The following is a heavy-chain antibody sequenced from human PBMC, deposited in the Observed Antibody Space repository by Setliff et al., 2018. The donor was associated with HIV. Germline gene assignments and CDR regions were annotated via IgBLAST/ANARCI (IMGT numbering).Heavy chain of an antibody. CDR1: GGSISSGSYY. CDR3: ASRYSSLGHFQH. V-gene: IGHV4-61*02. D-gene: IGHD6-13*01. J-gene: IGHJ1*01. CDR2: IFSSGST. Sequence: SETLSLTCTVSGGSISSGSYYWSWIRQPAGKGLEWIGRIFSSGSTSYNSSLKSRVTMSVDTSKNQVSLRLSSVTAADAAVYYCASRYSSLGHFQHWGQGTLVTVSS.